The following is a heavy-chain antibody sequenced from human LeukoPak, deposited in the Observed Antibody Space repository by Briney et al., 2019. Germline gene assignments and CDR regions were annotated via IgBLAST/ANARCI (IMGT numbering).Heavy chain of an antibody. J-gene: IGHJ4*02. D-gene: IGHD3-22*01. V-gene: IGHV4-34*01. CDR3: ARAKGGYYDY. Sequence: SETLSLTRAVYGGSFSGYYWTWIRQPPGKGLEWIGEIHHSGSTNYNPSLKSRVTISVDTSKNQFSLKLSSVTAADTAVYHCARAKGGYYDYWGQGTLVTVSS. CDR1: GGSFSGYY. CDR2: IHHSGST.